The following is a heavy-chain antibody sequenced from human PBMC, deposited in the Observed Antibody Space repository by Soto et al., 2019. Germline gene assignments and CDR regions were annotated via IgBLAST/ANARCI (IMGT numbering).Heavy chain of an antibody. J-gene: IGHJ3*02. Sequence: GSLRLYCAASGFTFRTYGMHWVRQAPAKGLEWVAVISDDGSNKYYSAPMEGRFTISRDNSKNTLYLQMNSLRPEDTAIYYCAKGTGYTSGTNDAFDIWGQGTMVTVSS. CDR3: AKGTGYTSGTNDAFDI. D-gene: IGHD5-18*01. CDR1: GFTFRTYG. V-gene: IGHV3-30*18. CDR2: ISDDGSNK.